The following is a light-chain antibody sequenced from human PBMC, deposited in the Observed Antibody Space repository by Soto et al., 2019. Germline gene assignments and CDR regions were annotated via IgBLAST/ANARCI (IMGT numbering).Light chain of an antibody. V-gene: IGKV3-15*01. CDR3: KQYNSWHPKMA. J-gene: IGKJ1*01. CDR1: QSVSSD. Sequence: VVRGSRATLSVFPGETATLSCRASQSVSSDLAWYQQRPGQAPRLLIYGASTRATGIPARFRGSGSGTEFRLTISSLQSEDFATYYCKQYNSWHPKMAFGRGTKV. CDR2: GAS.